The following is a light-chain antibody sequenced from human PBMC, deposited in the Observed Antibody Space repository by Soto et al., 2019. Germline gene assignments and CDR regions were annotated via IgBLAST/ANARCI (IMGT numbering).Light chain of an antibody. CDR3: ASYSSSETPVV. Sequence: QSALTQPASVSGSPGQSITISCTGTARDIGGYQFVSWYQQHPDKAPKLIIVDVTKRPSGISSRFSASKSGTTASLTISGLLPEDEAQYYCASYSSSETPVVFGGGTQLTV. CDR1: ARDIGGYQF. J-gene: IGLJ2*01. CDR2: DVT. V-gene: IGLV2-14*03.